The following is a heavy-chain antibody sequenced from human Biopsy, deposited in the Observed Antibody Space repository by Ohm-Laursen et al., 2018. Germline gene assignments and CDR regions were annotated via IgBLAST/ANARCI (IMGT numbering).Heavy chain of an antibody. CDR1: DGSINSYY. CDR3: ARGSSYGYDFDY. CDR2: IYYSGST. J-gene: IGHJ4*02. V-gene: IGHV4-59*01. D-gene: IGHD5-18*01. Sequence: SETLSLTCTVSDGSINSYYWNWIRQPPGKRLEWIGNIYYSGSTNFNPSLKSRVTISVDTSKNQFSLKLSSVTAADTALYFCARGSSYGYDFDYWGQGTLVAVSS.